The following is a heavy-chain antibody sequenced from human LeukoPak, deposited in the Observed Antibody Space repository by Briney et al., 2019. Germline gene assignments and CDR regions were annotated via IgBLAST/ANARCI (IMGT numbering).Heavy chain of an antibody. CDR1: GFTFSSYA. J-gene: IGHJ4*02. V-gene: IGHV3-23*01. CDR3: AKDGTTTITFDY. CDR2: VSGSGGDT. D-gene: IGHD1-1*01. Sequence: AGGSLRLSCAASGFTFSSYAMSWVRQAPGKGLEWVSVVSGSGGDTYYRDSVKGRFTISRDNSKNTLYLQMNSLRAEDTAVYYCAKDGTTTITFDYWGQETLVTVSS.